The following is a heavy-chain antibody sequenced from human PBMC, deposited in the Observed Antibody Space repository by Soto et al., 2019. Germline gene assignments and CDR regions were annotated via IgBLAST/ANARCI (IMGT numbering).Heavy chain of an antibody. V-gene: IGHV1-2*02. CDR2: ISPRSGGT. CDR1: GYTFTGYY. J-gene: IGHJ4*02. D-gene: IGHD6-19*01. Sequence: ASVKVSCKASGYTFTGYYMHWVRQAPGQGFEWMGRISPRSGGTNYAQKFQGRATMTWDTSLNTAYMELSSLISEDTAVYYCARPPGYISDWYYFDLWGQGTLVTVSS. CDR3: ARPPGYISDWYYFDL.